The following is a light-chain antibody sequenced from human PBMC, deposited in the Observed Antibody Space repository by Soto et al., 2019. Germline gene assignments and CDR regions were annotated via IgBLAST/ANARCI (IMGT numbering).Light chain of an antibody. CDR3: QQVNSFPLT. CDR2: AAS. Sequence: DSQMTHSPSSLSASVVDTVTITCRARQGIKNWLAWYQQKPGKAPKVLIFAASSLQNGVPSRFSGSGSGTHFTITITNLQPEDFATYSCQQVNSFPLTFGGGPTVDIK. CDR1: QGIKNW. J-gene: IGKJ4*01. V-gene: IGKV1-12*01.